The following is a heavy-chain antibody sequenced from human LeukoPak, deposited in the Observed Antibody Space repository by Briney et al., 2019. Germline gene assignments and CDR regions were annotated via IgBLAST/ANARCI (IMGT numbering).Heavy chain of an antibody. D-gene: IGHD2-2*01. CDR2: IYYSGST. J-gene: IGHJ5*02. CDR3: TRSTIHWFDP. CDR1: GGSISSSSYY. V-gene: IGHV4-39*01. Sequence: SETLSLTCTVSGGSISSSSYYWGWIRQPLGKGLEWIGSIYYSGSTYYNPSLKSRVTISVDTSKNQFSLKLSSVTAADTAVYYCTRSTIHWFDPWGQGTLVTVSS.